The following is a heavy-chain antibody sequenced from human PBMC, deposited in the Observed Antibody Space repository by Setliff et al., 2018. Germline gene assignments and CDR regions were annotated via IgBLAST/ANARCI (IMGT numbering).Heavy chain of an antibody. V-gene: IGHV4-61*09. Sequence: SETLSLTCTVSGGSISSGSYYWSWIRQPAGKGLEWIGHIYTSGSTNYNPSLKSRVTISVDTSKNQFSLKLSSVTAADTAVYYCAREGVGTVRRGYFDLWAVAPWSPSPQ. CDR3: AREGVGTVRRGYFDL. CDR2: IYTSGST. CDR1: GGSISSGSYY. D-gene: IGHD2-21*02. J-gene: IGHJ2*01.